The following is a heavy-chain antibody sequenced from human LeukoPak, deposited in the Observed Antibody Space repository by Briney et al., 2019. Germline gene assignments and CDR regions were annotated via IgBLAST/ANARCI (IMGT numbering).Heavy chain of an antibody. J-gene: IGHJ4*02. CDR2: IWYDGSNK. CDR3: AREWGSSGPDY. Sequence: GGSLRLSCAASGFTFSSYGMHWVRQAPGKGLEWVAVIWYDGSNKYYADSAKGRFTISRDNSKNTLYLQMNSLRAEDTAVYYCAREWGSSGPDYWGQGTLVTVSS. CDR1: GFTFSSYG. D-gene: IGHD6-13*01. V-gene: IGHV3-33*01.